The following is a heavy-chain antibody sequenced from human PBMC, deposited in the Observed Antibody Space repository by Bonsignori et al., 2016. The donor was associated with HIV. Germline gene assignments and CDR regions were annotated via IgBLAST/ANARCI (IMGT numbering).Heavy chain of an antibody. CDR3: AKDLVNWFDP. V-gene: IGHV3-23*01. CDR2: ISGSGGST. D-gene: IGHD2-8*02. J-gene: IGHJ5*02. Sequence: VRQAPGKGLEWVSAISGSGGSTYYADSVKGRFTISRDNSKNTLYLQMNSLRAEDTAVYYCAKDLVNWFDPWGQGTLVTVSS.